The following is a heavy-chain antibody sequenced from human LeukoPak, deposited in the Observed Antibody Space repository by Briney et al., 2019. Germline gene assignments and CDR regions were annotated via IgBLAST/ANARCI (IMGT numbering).Heavy chain of an antibody. CDR3: ARVSGSSWFFDY. CDR1: GGSISSYY. Sequence: SETLSLTCTVSGGSISSYYWSWIRQPPGKGLEWIGYIYYSGNTNYNPSLKSRVTISVDTSKNQFSLKLSSVTAADTAVYYCARVSGSSWFFDYWGQGTLVTVSS. D-gene: IGHD6-13*01. V-gene: IGHV4-59*08. J-gene: IGHJ4*02. CDR2: IYYSGNT.